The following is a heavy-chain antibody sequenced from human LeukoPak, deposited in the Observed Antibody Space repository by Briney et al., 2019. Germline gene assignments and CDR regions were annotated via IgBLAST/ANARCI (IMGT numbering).Heavy chain of an antibody. V-gene: IGHV1-18*01. CDR2: ISAYNGNT. D-gene: IGHD6-6*01. J-gene: IGHJ3*02. CDR1: GYTFTSYG. Sequence: ASVKVTCKASGYTFTSYGISWVRQPPGQGLEWMGWISAYNGNTNYAQKLQGRVTMTTDTSTSTAYMELRSLRSDDTAVYYCARDLAARPRFDAFDIWGQGTMVTVSS. CDR3: ARDLAARPRFDAFDI.